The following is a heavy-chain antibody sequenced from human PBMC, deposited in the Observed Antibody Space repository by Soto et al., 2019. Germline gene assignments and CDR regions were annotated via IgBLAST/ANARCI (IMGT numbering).Heavy chain of an antibody. CDR3: AKVTGGWVTQYYFDY. Sequence: EVQLLESGGGLVQPGGSLRLSCGASGFTFNRHGMSWVRQAPGKGLEWVSAITASGGTTYYADSVKGRFTISRDNSKGTPFLQRNSRLAEDTAIDYYAKVTGGWVTQYYFDYWGQGALVTVSS. D-gene: IGHD2-21*02. CDR2: ITASGGTT. V-gene: IGHV3-23*01. J-gene: IGHJ4*02. CDR1: GFTFNRHG.